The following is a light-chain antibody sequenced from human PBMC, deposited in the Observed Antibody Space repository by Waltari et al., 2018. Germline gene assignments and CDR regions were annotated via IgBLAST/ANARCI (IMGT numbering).Light chain of an antibody. CDR1: QGISTW. Sequence: IQMTQSPSSVSASVGDRVTITCRASQGISTWLAWYQQKPGQPPKVLIYGASTLLTGVPSRFSGSGSGTEFTLTISGLQPEDFATYFCQQGNSFPPTFGQGTRVEV. J-gene: IGKJ1*01. CDR3: QQGNSFPPT. V-gene: IGKV1-12*01. CDR2: GAS.